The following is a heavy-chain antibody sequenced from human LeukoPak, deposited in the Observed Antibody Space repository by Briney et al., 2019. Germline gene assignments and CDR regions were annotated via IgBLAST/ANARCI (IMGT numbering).Heavy chain of an antibody. J-gene: IGHJ3*02. CDR1: GYSISSGYY. Sequence: SETLSLTCAVSGYSISSGYYWGWIRQPPGKGLEWIGSIYHSGSTYYNPSLKSRVTISVDTSKNQFSLKLSSVTAADTAMYYCARHSGHTVAFDIWGQGTMVTVSS. D-gene: IGHD6-25*01. CDR3: ARHSGHTVAFDI. V-gene: IGHV4-38-2*01. CDR2: IYHSGST.